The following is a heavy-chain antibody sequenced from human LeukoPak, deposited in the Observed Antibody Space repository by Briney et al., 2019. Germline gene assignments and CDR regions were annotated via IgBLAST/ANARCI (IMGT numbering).Heavy chain of an antibody. D-gene: IGHD3-3*01. V-gene: IGHV3-74*01. CDR1: GFTFSNYW. J-gene: IGHJ5*02. CDR2: ISSDGSST. CDR3: TKSDWFDP. Sequence: GGSLRLSCAASGFTFSNYWMHWVRQAPGKGLVWVLRISSDGSSTSYADSVKGRFTISRDNAKNTLYLQMNSLRVEDTAVYYCTKSDWFDPWGQGTLVTVSS.